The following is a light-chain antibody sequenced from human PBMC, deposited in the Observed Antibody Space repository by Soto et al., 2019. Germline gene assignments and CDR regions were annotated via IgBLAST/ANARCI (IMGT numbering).Light chain of an antibody. CDR3: CSYAGSYTFVV. CDR2: DVS. Sequence: QSVLTQPRSVSGSPGQSVAISCTGTSSDVGGYNYVSWYQQHPGKAPKLMIYDVSKRPSGVPDRFSASKSGNTSSLTISGLQADDEADYYCCSYAGSYTFVVFGGGTKLTVL. J-gene: IGLJ2*01. CDR1: SSDVGGYNY. V-gene: IGLV2-11*01.